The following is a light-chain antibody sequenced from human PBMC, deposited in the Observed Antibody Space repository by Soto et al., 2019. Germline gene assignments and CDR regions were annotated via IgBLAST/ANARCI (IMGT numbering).Light chain of an antibody. J-gene: IGLJ1*01. CDR2: DVN. V-gene: IGLV2-14*03. CDR1: SNDIGTYNF. CDR3: TSYTRDSTLL. Sequence: QSVLTQPASVSGSPGQSITVSCTGTSNDIGTYNFVSWYQQHPGKVPKLMIYDVNNRPSGVSNRFSGSKSGNTASLTISGLQAEDEADYYCTSYTRDSTLLFGTGTKLTVL.